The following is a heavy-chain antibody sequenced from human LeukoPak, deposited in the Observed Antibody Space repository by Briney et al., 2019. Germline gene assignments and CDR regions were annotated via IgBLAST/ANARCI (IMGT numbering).Heavy chain of an antibody. CDR3: ARGRDHNAEYFQH. Sequence: ASVKVSCKAPGYTFTSYDINWVRQATGQGLEWMGWMNPNSGNTGYAQKFQGRVTITRNTSISTAYMELSSLRSEDTAVYYCARGRDHNAEYFQHWGQGTLVTVSS. J-gene: IGHJ1*01. V-gene: IGHV1-8*03. D-gene: IGHD1-1*01. CDR2: MNPNSGNT. CDR1: GYTFTSYD.